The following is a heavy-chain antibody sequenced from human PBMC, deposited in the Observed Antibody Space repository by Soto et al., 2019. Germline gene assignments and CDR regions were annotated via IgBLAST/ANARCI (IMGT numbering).Heavy chain of an antibody. CDR3: AKDSLWFGELDAFDI. CDR1: GFTFSSYG. CDR2: ISYDGSNK. D-gene: IGHD3-10*01. J-gene: IGHJ3*02. Sequence: QVQLVESGGGVVQPGRSLRLSCAASGFTFSSYGMHWVRQAPGKGLEWVAVISYDGSNKYYADSVKGRFTISRDNSKNTLYLQMNSLRAEDTAVDYCAKDSLWFGELDAFDIWGQGTMVTVSS. V-gene: IGHV3-30*18.